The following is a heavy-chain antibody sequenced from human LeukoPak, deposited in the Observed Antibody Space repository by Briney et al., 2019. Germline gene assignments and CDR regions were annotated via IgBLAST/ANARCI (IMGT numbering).Heavy chain of an antibody. V-gene: IGHV3-7*01. CDR2: INQDGREK. Sequence: PGGSLRLSCAASGFTFSSYEMNWVRQAPGKGLEWVANINQDGREKYYVDSVKGRFTISRDNFKNTLYLQMSGLRAEDTAIYYCAKGYFNYYYYMDVWGKGTTVTVSS. J-gene: IGHJ6*03. CDR1: GFTFSSYE. D-gene: IGHD3-9*01. CDR3: AKGYFNYYYYMDV.